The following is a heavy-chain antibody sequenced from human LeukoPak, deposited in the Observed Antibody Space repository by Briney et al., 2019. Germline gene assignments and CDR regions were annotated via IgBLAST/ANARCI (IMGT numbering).Heavy chain of an antibody. CDR2: INPSGGST. D-gene: IGHD4-11*01. CDR3: AREEHDYRTRRFDY. CDR1: GYTLTESS. Sequence: GASVKVSCKVSGYTLTESSMHWVRQAPGQGLEWMGIINPSGGSTSYAQKFQGRVTMTRDTSTSTVYMELSSLRSEDTAVYYCAREEHDYRTRRFDYWGQGTLVTVSS. V-gene: IGHV1-46*01. J-gene: IGHJ4*02.